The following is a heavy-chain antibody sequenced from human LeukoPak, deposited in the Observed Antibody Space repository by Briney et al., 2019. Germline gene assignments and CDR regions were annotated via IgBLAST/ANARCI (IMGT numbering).Heavy chain of an antibody. V-gene: IGHV4-34*01. Sequence: SESLCLTRAVYGGSLSVYYWSCVRQPPRRGLEWMGEINHSGSTNYNPALKSRVTISVATSKNQFSLKLTSVTAADTAVYYCARGRLTTGGWFDPWGQGTLVTVSS. D-gene: IGHD3-9*01. J-gene: IGHJ5*02. CDR3: ARGRLTTGGWFDP. CDR1: GGSLSVYY. CDR2: INHSGST.